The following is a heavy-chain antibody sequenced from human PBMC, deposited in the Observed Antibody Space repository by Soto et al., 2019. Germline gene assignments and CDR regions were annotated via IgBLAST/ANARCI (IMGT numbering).Heavy chain of an antibody. CDR3: ARSLTEGYCAITGCYTRPLYGMDV. J-gene: IGHJ6*02. CDR1: GYTFSGYY. CDR2: INPNSGGT. D-gene: IGHD2-2*02. Sequence: ASVKVSCKASGYTFSGYYIHWLRQAPGQGPEWMGWINPNSGGTNYAQKFQGRVTVTRDTPTSTAYMELSRLTSDDTAVYYCARSLTEGYCAITGCYTRPLYGMDVWGQGTTVTVS. V-gene: IGHV1-2*02.